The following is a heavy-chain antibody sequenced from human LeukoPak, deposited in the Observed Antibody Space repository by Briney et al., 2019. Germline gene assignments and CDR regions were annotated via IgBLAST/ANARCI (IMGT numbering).Heavy chain of an antibody. J-gene: IGHJ4*02. D-gene: IGHD6-19*01. V-gene: IGHV1-3*01. CDR3: ARGGPGSGWYYFDY. CDR2: INAGNGNT. CDR1: GYTFTSYV. Sequence: GASVKVSCKTSGYTFTSYVMHWVRQAPGQRLEWMGWINAGNGNTKYSQKFQGRVAITRDTSASTAYMELSSLRSEDTAVYYCARGGPGSGWYYFDYWGQGTLVTVSS.